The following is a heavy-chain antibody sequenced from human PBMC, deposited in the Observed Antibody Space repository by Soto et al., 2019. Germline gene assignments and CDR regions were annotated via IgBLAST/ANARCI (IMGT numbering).Heavy chain of an antibody. V-gene: IGHV1-2*02. CDR3: ARDRGIAAAGEFDY. Sequence: ASVKVSCKASGYTFTGYYMHWVRQAPGQGLEWMGWINPNSGGTNYAQKFQGRVTMTRDTSISTAYMELSRLRSDDTAVYYCARDRGIAAAGEFDYWGQGTLVTVSS. D-gene: IGHD6-13*01. CDR2: INPNSGGT. J-gene: IGHJ4*02. CDR1: GYTFTGYY.